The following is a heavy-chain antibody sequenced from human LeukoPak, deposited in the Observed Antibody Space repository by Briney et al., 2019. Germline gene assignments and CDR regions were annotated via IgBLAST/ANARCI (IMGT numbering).Heavy chain of an antibody. V-gene: IGHV3-73*01. Sequence: GGSLRLSCAASGFTFSGSAMHWVRQASGKGLEWVGRIRSKANSYATAYAASVKGRFTISRDDSKNTAYLQMNSLKTEDTAVYYCTRDLYGSGSYYNYFDYWGQGTLVTVPS. CDR3: TRDLYGSGSYYNYFDY. CDR1: GFTFSGSA. D-gene: IGHD3-10*01. J-gene: IGHJ4*02. CDR2: IRSKANSYAT.